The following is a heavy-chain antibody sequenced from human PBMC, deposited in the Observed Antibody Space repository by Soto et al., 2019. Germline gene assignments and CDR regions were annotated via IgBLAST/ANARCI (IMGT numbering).Heavy chain of an antibody. D-gene: IGHD3-10*01. CDR1: GGSISSSSYY. CDR3: ARNSGVMVRGVIDY. CDR2: IYYSGST. Sequence: QLQLQESGPGLVKPSETLSLTCTVSGGSISSSSYYWGWIRQPPGKGLEWIGSIYYSGSTYYNPSLKSRVTISVDTSKNQFSQKLSSVTAADTAVYYCARNSGVMVRGVIDYWGQGTLVTVSS. J-gene: IGHJ4*02. V-gene: IGHV4-39*01.